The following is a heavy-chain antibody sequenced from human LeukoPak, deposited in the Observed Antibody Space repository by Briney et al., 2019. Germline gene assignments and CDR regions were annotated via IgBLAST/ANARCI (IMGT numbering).Heavy chain of an antibody. CDR2: ISSSSSYI. CDR1: GSTFSSYS. D-gene: IGHD3-22*01. J-gene: IGHJ3*02. CDR3: ARDTDSSGYYYVGNDAFDI. Sequence: GGSLRLSCAASGSTFSSYSMNWVRQAPGKGLEWVSSISSSSSYIYYADSVKGRFTISRDNAKNSLYLQMNSLRAEDTAVYYCARDTDSSGYYYVGNDAFDIWGQGTMVTVSS. V-gene: IGHV3-21*01.